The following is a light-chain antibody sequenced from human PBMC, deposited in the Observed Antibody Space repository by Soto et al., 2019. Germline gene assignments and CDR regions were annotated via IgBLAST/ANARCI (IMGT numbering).Light chain of an antibody. V-gene: IGLV1-44*01. CDR3: AAWDGSLNHIL. J-gene: IGLJ2*01. Sequence: QSVLTQPPSASGTPGQRVTISCSGSSSNMGTNTVNWYQHLPGTAPKLLIYSDNQRPSGVPDRFSGSKSGTSASLAITGLQSEDEADYYCAAWDGSLNHILFGGWTKLTVL. CDR2: SDN. CDR1: SSNMGTNT.